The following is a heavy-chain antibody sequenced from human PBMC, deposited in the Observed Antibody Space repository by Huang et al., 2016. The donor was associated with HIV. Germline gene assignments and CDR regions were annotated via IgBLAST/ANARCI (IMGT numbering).Heavy chain of an antibody. Sequence: QVQLVQSGAEVRKPGSSVKVSCRASGGSFNNFGINWVRQAPGQGLGWMGGIIPRLGTRSDAQRFQGRVTITADETTGVVYMELSSLRSDDTAVYFCAKRGGAWGSPYAFDLWGPGTMVTVSS. D-gene: IGHD3-16*01. CDR2: IIPRLGTR. J-gene: IGHJ3*01. V-gene: IGHV1-69*13. CDR1: GGSFNNFG. CDR3: AKRGGAWGSPYAFDL.